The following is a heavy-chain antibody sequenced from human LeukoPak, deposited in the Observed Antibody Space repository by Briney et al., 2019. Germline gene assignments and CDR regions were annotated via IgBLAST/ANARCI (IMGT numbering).Heavy chain of an antibody. J-gene: IGHJ6*04. Sequence: GRSLGLSCAASGFTFSSYGMHWVRQAPGKGLEWVAVISYDGSNKYYADSVKGRFTISRDNSKNTLYLQMNSLRAEDTAIYYCAKTDSSSWYRHYYYGMDVWGKGTTVTVSS. D-gene: IGHD6-13*01. V-gene: IGHV3-30*18. CDR3: AKTDSSSWYRHYYYGMDV. CDR1: GFTFSSYG. CDR2: ISYDGSNK.